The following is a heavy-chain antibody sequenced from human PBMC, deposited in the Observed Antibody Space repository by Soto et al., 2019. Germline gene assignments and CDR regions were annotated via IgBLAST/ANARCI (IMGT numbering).Heavy chain of an antibody. CDR2: IYYSVST. CDR3: ARVMEGYDILTGYYPYYFDY. D-gene: IGHD3-9*01. Sequence: SETLSLTCTVSGGSISSYYWSWIRQPPGKGLEWIGYIYYSVSTNYNPSLKSRVTISVDTSKNQFSLKLSSVTAADTAVYYCARVMEGYDILTGYYPYYFDYWGQGTLVTVSS. J-gene: IGHJ4*02. V-gene: IGHV4-59*01. CDR1: GGSISSYY.